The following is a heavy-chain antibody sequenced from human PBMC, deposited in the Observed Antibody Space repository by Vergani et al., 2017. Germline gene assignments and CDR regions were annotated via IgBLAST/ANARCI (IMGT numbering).Heavy chain of an antibody. Sequence: QVPLVQSGAEVKKPGSSVKVSCKASGGTFSSYAISWVRQAPGQGLEWMGGRTPIFGTANYAQKFQGRVTITADESTSTAYMELGSLRSEDTAVYYCEASWRGHNTENYYYYYMDVWGKGTTVTVSS. CDR2: RTPIFGTA. CDR3: EASWRGHNTENYYYYYMDV. V-gene: IGHV1-69*01. D-gene: IGHD3-3*01. J-gene: IGHJ6*03. CDR1: GGTFSSYA.